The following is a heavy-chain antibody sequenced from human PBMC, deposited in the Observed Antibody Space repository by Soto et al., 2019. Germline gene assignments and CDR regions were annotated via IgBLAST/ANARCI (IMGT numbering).Heavy chain of an antibody. CDR1: GYTFTIYG. CDR3: ASSLGIAAADRYWFDP. J-gene: IGHJ5*02. D-gene: IGHD6-13*01. CDR2: ISAYNGNT. V-gene: IGHV1-18*01. Sequence: EASVKVSCKASGYTFTIYGISWVRQAPGQGLEWMGWISAYNGNTNYAQKLQGRVTMTTDTSTSTAYMELRSLRSDDTAVYYCASSLGIAAADRYWFDPWGQGTLVTVSS.